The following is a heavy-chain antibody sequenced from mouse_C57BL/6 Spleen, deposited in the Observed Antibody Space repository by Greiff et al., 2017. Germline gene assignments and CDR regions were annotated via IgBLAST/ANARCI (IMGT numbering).Heavy chain of an antibody. Sequence: DVQLQESGGGLVQPKGSLKLSCAASGFSFNTYAMNWVRQAPGKGLEWVARIRSKSNNYATYYADSVKDRFTISRDDSESMLYLQMNNLKTEGTAMYYCVRRSGYNGVLFAYWGQGTLVTVSA. D-gene: IGHD2-3*01. CDR1: GFSFNTYA. CDR2: IRSKSNNYAT. J-gene: IGHJ3*01. V-gene: IGHV10-1*01. CDR3: VRRSGYNGVLFAY.